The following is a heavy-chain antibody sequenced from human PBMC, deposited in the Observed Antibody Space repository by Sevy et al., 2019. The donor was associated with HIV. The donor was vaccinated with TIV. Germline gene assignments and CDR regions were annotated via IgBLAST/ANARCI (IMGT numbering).Heavy chain of an antibody. CDR2: IYHSGST. Sequence: SETLSLTCAVSGYSISSGYYWGWIRQPPGKGLEWIGSIYHSGSTYYNPSLKSRVTISVDTSKNQFSLKLSYVTAADTAVYYCARDRGGYCSGGSCYSYYYYGMDVWGQGTTVTVSS. CDR1: GYSISSGYY. CDR3: ARDRGGYCSGGSCYSYYYYGMDV. V-gene: IGHV4-38-2*02. J-gene: IGHJ6*02. D-gene: IGHD2-15*01.